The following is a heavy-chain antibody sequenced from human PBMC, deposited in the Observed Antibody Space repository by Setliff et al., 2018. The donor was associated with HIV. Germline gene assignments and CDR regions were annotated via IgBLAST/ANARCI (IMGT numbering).Heavy chain of an antibody. CDR2: ISAYNGNT. V-gene: IGHV1-18*01. Sequence: ASVKVSCKASGYTFPNYGITWVRQAPGQGLEWMGWISAYNGNTNYAQTLQGRVTMTTDTSTTTAYMELRSLRSDDTAVYYCAREGWGSGYAFDTWGQGTMVTV. D-gene: IGHD3-22*01. J-gene: IGHJ3*02. CDR3: AREGWGSGYAFDT. CDR1: GYTFPNYG.